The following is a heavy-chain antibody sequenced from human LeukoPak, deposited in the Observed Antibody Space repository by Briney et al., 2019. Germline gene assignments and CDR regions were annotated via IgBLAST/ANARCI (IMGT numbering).Heavy chain of an antibody. Sequence: GGSLRLSCTASGFTFCDYAMSWCRQAPGKGLEWVGVIRSKAYGGTTEYAASVKGRFTISRDDSKSIAYLQMNSLKTEDTAVYYCTSRIAARSAIFDYWGQGTLVTVSS. J-gene: IGHJ4*02. D-gene: IGHD6-6*01. CDR2: IRSKAYGGTT. CDR3: TSRIAARSAIFDY. CDR1: GFTFCDYA. V-gene: IGHV3-49*03.